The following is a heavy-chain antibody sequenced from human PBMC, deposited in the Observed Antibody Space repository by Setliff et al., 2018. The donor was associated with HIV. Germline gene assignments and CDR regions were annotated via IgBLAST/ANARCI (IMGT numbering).Heavy chain of an antibody. D-gene: IGHD6-19*01. Sequence: ASVKVSCKVSGYTLTELSMHWVRQAPGKGLEWMGGSGPENGETIYAQKFQGRVTMAEDTSTDTAYMELNSLRSDDTAVYYCARSPRYSSGWYDSYFDQWGQGTLVTVSS. J-gene: IGHJ4*02. CDR3: ARSPRYSSGWYDSYFDQ. CDR2: SGPENGET. V-gene: IGHV1-24*01. CDR1: GYTLTELS.